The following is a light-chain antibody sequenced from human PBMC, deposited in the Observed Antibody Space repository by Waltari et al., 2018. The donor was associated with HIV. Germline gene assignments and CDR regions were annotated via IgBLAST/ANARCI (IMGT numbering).Light chain of an antibody. CDR2: VVS. Sequence: DVQMTQSPSSLSASVGDRVTITCRASQNIRSDLNWYQQKLGKAPKLLIYVVSTLQSGVPSRFSGSGSGTEFTLTITSLQPEDFATYYCQQTFSFPWTFGQGTKVEIK. J-gene: IGKJ1*01. CDR1: QNIRSD. CDR3: QQTFSFPWT. V-gene: IGKV1-39*01.